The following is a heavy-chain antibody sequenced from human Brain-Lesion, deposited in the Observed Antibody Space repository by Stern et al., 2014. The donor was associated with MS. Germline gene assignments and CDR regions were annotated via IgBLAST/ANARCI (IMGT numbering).Heavy chain of an antibody. CDR2: IKEDGSET. Sequence: EVQLVESGGGLVQPGGPLEFPWEAFGFPFGAYWMNWFPRVPGKGLEWVANIKEDGSETYYVDSVKGRFTISRDNAKNSLYLQMNSLRAEDTAVYYCARGSDTWGQGTLVTVSS. V-gene: IGHV3-7*01. J-gene: IGHJ5*02. CDR3: ARGSDT. D-gene: IGHD2-15*01. CDR1: GFPFGAYW.